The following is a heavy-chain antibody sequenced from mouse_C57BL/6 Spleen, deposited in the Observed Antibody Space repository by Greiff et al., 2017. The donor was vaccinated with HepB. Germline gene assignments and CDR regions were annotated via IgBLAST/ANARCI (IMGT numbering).Heavy chain of an antibody. CDR2: INPNNGGT. Sequence: EVQLQQSGPELVKPGASVKMSCKASGYTFTDYNMHWVKQSHGKSLEWIGYINPNNGGTSYHQKFKGKATLTVNKSSSTAYMELRSLTSEDSAVYYCARGAAQARYFDYWGQGTTLTVAS. CDR3: ARGAAQARYFDY. D-gene: IGHD3-2*02. CDR1: GYTFTDYN. V-gene: IGHV1-22*01. J-gene: IGHJ2*01.